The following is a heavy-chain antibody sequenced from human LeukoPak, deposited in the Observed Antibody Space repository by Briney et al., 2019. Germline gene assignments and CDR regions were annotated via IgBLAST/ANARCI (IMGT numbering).Heavy chain of an antibody. CDR1: XXTFXSXX. Sequence: PGGSLRLSCAASXXTFXSXXXXXVXXXXGXXXEWYSYISSNSTTIYYADPVKGRFTIYRENAKISLCLQMDSRRDEDTAVYYCARSDGLGYWGQGTLVTVSS. V-gene: IGHV3-48*02. CDR2: ISSNSTTI. D-gene: IGHD5-24*01. CDR3: ARSDGLGY. J-gene: IGHJ4*02.